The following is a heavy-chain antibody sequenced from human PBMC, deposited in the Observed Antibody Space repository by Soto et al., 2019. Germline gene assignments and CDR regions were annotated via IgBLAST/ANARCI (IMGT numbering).Heavy chain of an antibody. D-gene: IGHD6-13*01. CDR2: IYYSGST. CDR3: ARDYSSSYFGWFDP. CDR1: GGSISSYY. V-gene: IGHV4-59*01. Sequence: QVQLQESGPGLVKPSQTLSLTCTVSGGSISSYYWSWIRQPPGKGLEWIGYIYYSGSTNYNPSLKSRVTISVDTSKNQFSLKLSSVTAADTAVYYCARDYSSSYFGWFDPWGQGTLVPVSS. J-gene: IGHJ5*02.